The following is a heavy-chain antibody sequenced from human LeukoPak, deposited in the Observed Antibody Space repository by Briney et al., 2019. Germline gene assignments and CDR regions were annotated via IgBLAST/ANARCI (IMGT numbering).Heavy chain of an antibody. D-gene: IGHD3-22*01. Sequence: ASVKVSCKASGYTFTSYGISWVRQAPGRGLEWMGWISAYNGNTNYAQKLQGRVTMTTDTSTSTAYMELRSLRSDDTAVYYCARGNPYYYDSSGYYWRSYYFDYWGQGALVTVSS. CDR3: ARGNPYYYDSSGYYWRSYYFDY. V-gene: IGHV1-18*01. CDR2: ISAYNGNT. CDR1: GYTFTSYG. J-gene: IGHJ4*02.